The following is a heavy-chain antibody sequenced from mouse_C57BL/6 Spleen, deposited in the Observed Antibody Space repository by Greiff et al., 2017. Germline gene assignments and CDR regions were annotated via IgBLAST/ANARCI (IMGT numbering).Heavy chain of an antibody. Sequence: VQLRQSGAELVRPGASVKLSCTASGFNIKDDYMHWVKQRPEQGLEWIGWIDPENGDTEYASKFQGKATITADTSSNPAYLQLSSLTSEDTAVYYCTARGGYDDYAMDYWGQGTSVTGSS. J-gene: IGHJ4*01. CDR3: TARGGYDDYAMDY. CDR2: IDPENGDT. CDR1: GFNIKDDY. D-gene: IGHD2-2*01. V-gene: IGHV14-4*01.